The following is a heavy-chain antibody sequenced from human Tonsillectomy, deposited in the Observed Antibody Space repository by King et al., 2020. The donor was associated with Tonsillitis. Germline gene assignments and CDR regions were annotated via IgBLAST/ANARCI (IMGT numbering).Heavy chain of an antibody. CDR2: IIPIFRTT. CDR1: GDTFSSSA. D-gene: IGHD1-1*01. CDR3: AREGVMSQEGYFDP. J-gene: IGHJ5*02. Sequence: VQLVQSGAEVKKPGSSVKVSCKASGDTFSSSAISWVRQAPGQGLEWMGGIIPIFRTTNYAQNFQGRVTITADKSTNTFYMELSSLTSDDTAVYYCAREGVMSQEGYFDPWGQGTLVTVSS. V-gene: IGHV1-69*06.